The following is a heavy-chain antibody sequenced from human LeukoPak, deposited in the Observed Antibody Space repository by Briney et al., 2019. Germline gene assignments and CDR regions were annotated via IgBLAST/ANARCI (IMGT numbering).Heavy chain of an antibody. D-gene: IGHD2-8*01. J-gene: IGHJ4*02. CDR3: ARRGILYPGYYFDY. V-gene: IGHV4-39*01. Sequence: SETLSLTCTVSGDSICSSSYYWGWIRQPPGKGQEWVGIIYYSGTTYYHPSLKSRVTISVDTSKNQFSLKLSSVTAADTAVYYCARRGILYPGYYFDYWGQGTLVTVSS. CDR2: IYYSGTT. CDR1: GDSICSSSYY.